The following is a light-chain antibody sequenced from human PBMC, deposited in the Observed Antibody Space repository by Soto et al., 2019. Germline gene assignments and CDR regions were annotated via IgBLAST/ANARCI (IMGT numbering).Light chain of an antibody. CDR2: AAS. J-gene: IGKJ5*01. V-gene: IGKV1-39*01. CDR1: QSISSY. Sequence: DIQLTQSQSSLSASVGDRVTLTCRASQSISSYLNWYQQKPGKAPKLLIYAASSLQSGVPSRFSGSGSGTDFTLTISSLQPEDFATYYCQQSYSTITFGQGTRLEIK. CDR3: QQSYSTIT.